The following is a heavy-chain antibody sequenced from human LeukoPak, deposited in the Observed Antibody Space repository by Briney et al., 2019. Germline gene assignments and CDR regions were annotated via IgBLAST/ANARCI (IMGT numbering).Heavy chain of an antibody. V-gene: IGHV1-24*01. D-gene: IGHD3-3*01. Sequence: ASVKVSCKVSGFTLTELSMHWVRQAPGKGLEWMGGFDPEDGETIYAQKFQGRVTMTEDTSTDTAYMELSSLRSEDTAVYYCATAVFGVVISLDYWGQGTLVTVSS. J-gene: IGHJ4*02. CDR3: ATAVFGVVISLDY. CDR2: FDPEDGET. CDR1: GFTLTELS.